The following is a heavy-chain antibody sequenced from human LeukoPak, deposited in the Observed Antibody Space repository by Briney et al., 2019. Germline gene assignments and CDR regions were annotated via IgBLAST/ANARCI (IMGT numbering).Heavy chain of an antibody. CDR1: GFTFSSHW. CDR3: TRGPPDGSGNYYPGDF. CDR2: ISSDGTNT. Sequence: GGSLRLSCAASGFTFSSHWMHWVRQAPGKGLVWVSRISSDGTNTNYADSVKGRFTISRDNAKNTLYLQMNSLRVEDTAVYYCTRGPPDGSGNYYPGDFWGQGTLVTVSS. V-gene: IGHV3-74*01. D-gene: IGHD3-10*01. J-gene: IGHJ4*02.